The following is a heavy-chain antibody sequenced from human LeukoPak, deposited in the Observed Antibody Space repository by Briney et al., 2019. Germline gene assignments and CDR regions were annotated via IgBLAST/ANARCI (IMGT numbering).Heavy chain of an antibody. D-gene: IGHD3-22*01. CDR3: ARGAKYYYYSSGYNLRMDV. J-gene: IGHJ6*02. CDR2: IKQDGSEK. CDR1: GFTFSSYW. Sequence: PGGSLRLSCAASGFTFSSYWMSWVRQAPGKGLEWVANIKQDGSEKYYVDSVKGRFTISRDNAKNSLYLQMNSLRAEDKAVYYFARGAKYYYYSSGYNLRMDVWGQGTTVTVSS. V-gene: IGHV3-7*01.